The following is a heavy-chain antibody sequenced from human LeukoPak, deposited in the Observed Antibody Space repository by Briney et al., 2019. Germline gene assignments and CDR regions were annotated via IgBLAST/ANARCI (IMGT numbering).Heavy chain of an antibody. CDR3: LPGIAVAGTMYGY. V-gene: IGHV3-30*03. Sequence: GGSLRLSCAASGFTFSSYGMHWVRQAPGKGLEWVAVISYDGSNKYYADSVKGRFTISRDNSKNTLYLQMNSLRAEDTAVYYCLPGIAVAGTMYGYWGQGTLVTVSS. J-gene: IGHJ4*02. CDR1: GFTFSSYG. CDR2: ISYDGSNK. D-gene: IGHD6-19*01.